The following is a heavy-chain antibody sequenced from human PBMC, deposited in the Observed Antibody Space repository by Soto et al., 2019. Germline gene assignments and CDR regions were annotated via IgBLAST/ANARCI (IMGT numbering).Heavy chain of an antibody. CDR3: ARIRGLAYCGGDCYSPRGMFDY. D-gene: IGHD2-21*02. Sequence: PGGSLRLSCADSGFTFSSYSMNWVRQAPWKGLEWVSSISSSSSYIYYADSVKGRFTISRDNAKNSLYLQMNSLRAEDTAVYYCARIRGLAYCGGDCYSPRGMFDYWGQGTLVTVSS. J-gene: IGHJ4*02. CDR2: ISSSSSYI. V-gene: IGHV3-21*01. CDR1: GFTFSSYS.